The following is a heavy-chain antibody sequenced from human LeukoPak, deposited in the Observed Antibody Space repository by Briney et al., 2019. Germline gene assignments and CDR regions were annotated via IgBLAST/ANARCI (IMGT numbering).Heavy chain of an antibody. CDR2: INPNSGGT. CDR3: ARGVRVLNYYFDY. J-gene: IGHJ4*02. V-gene: IGHV1-2*02. Sequence: ASVKVSCKASGYTFTGYYIHWVRQAPGQGLEWMGWINPNSGGTNYAQKFQGGVTMTRNTSISTAYMKLSRLRSDDTALYYCARGVRVLNYYFDYWGQGTLVTVSS. D-gene: IGHD3/OR15-3a*01. CDR1: GYTFTGYY.